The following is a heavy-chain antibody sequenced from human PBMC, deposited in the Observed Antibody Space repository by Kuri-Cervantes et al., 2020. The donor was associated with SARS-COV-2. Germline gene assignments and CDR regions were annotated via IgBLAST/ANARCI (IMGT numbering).Heavy chain of an antibody. J-gene: IGHJ4*02. V-gene: IGHV1-2*02. CDR1: GYTFTGYY. D-gene: IGHD3-16*02. Sequence: ASVKVSCKASGYTFTGYYMRWVRQAPGQGLEWMGWINPNSGGTNYAQKFQGRVTMTRDTSISTAYMELSRLRSDDTAVYYCARAFFGVIGGLFTWEGFGELSPGGVDYWGQGTLVTVSS. CDR2: INPNSGGT. CDR3: ARAFFGVIGGLFTWEGFGELSPGGVDY.